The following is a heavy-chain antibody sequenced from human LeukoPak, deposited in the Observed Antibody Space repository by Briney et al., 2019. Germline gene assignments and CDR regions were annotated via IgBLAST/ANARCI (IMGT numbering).Heavy chain of an antibody. J-gene: IGHJ4*02. CDR3: ARDRGNDYFDS. V-gene: IGHV3-33*01. CDR1: GVSLSSHG. Sequence: GGSLRLSCVVSGVSLSSHGMHWVRQAPGKGLEWLTFTWSDGRSEYYADSVKGRFTVSRDNSKNTVYLQINSLRVEDSAVYYCARDRGNDYFDSWGQGTLVTVSS. CDR2: TWSDGRSE.